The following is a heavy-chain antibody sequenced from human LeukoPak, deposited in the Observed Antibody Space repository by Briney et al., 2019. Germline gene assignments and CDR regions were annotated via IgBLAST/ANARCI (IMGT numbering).Heavy chain of an antibody. J-gene: IGHJ5*02. CDR3: ARDEEQLVPEGSNWFDP. CDR2: ISAYNGNT. CDR1: GYTFTSYG. Sequence: ASVKVSCKASGYTFTSYGISWVRQAPGQGLEWMGWISAYNGNTNYAQKLQGRVTMTTDTSTSTACMELRSLRSDDTAVYYCARDEEQLVPEGSNWFDPWGQGTLVTVSS. D-gene: IGHD6-6*01. V-gene: IGHV1-18*01.